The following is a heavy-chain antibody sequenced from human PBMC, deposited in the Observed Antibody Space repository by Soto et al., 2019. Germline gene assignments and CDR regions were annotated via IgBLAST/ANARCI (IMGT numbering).Heavy chain of an antibody. Sequence: QVQLVQSGAEVKKTGASVKVSCKASGYTFTNYGISWVRQAPGQGLEWMGWISTYNGNSNSAQKLQGRVTMTTDTSTSTAYMELRSLRSDDTAVYYCARNIVVVVAAAFDPWGQGTLVTVSS. CDR1: GYTFTNYG. CDR3: ARNIVVVVAAAFDP. CDR2: ISTYNGNS. D-gene: IGHD2-15*01. V-gene: IGHV1-18*01. J-gene: IGHJ5*02.